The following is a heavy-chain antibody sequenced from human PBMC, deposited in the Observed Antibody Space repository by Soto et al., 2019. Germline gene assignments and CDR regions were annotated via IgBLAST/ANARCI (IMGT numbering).Heavy chain of an antibody. CDR3: AHKNPGLWFGEGSRCVP. CDR1: GFSLSTSGVG. Sequence: QITLKESGPTLVKPTQTLTLTCTFSGFSLSTSGVGVGWIRQPPGKALEWLALIYWNDDKRYSPSLKSRLTITKDTSKNPVVLTMTNMDPVDTATYYCAHKNPGLWFGEGSRCVPWGQGTLVTVSS. D-gene: IGHD3-10*01. J-gene: IGHJ5*02. V-gene: IGHV2-5*01. CDR2: IYWNDDK.